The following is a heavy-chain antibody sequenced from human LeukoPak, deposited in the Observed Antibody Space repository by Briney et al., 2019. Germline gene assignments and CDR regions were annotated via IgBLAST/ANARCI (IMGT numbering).Heavy chain of an antibody. V-gene: IGHV3-23*01. CDR3: AKVKDYLHYRAVTSPDY. CDR2: ISGSGGST. D-gene: IGHD4-4*01. CDR1: GFTFSSYA. Sequence: GGSLRLSCAASGFTFSSYAMSWVRQAPGKGLEWVSAISGSGGSTYYADSVKGRFTISRDNSKNTLYLQMNSLRAEDTAVYYCAKVKDYLHYRAVTSPDYWGQGTLVTVSS. J-gene: IGHJ4*02.